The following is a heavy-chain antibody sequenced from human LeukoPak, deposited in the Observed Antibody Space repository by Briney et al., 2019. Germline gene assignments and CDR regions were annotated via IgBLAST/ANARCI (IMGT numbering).Heavy chain of an antibody. CDR2: ISSSSSSTI. D-gene: IGHD5-24*01. Sequence: GGSLRLSCAASGFTFSSYSMNGVRQAPGKGLEWVSYISSSSSSTIYYADSVKGRFTISRDNAKNSLYLQMNSLRDEDTAVYYCARAVGWLQSLDYWGQGTLVTVSS. J-gene: IGHJ4*02. V-gene: IGHV3-48*02. CDR3: ARAVGWLQSLDY. CDR1: GFTFSSYS.